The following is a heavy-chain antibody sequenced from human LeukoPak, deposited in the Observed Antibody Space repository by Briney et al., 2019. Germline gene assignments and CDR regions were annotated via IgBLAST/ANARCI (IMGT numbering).Heavy chain of an antibody. CDR2: IIPIFGTA. Sequence: SVKVSCKASGYTFTSYVINRVRQAPGQGLEWMGGIIPIFGTANYAQKFQGRVTITADESTSTAYMELSSLRSEDTAVYYCAREGELLLDYWGQGTLVTVSS. CDR3: AREGELLLDY. V-gene: IGHV1-69*13. J-gene: IGHJ4*02. D-gene: IGHD1-26*01. CDR1: GYTFTSYV.